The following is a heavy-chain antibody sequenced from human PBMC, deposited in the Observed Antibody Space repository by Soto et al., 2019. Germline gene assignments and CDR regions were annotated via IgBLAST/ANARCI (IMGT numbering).Heavy chain of an antibody. CDR3: ARGIDDFWSGLSYYYYMDV. CDR1: GGSFSGYY. CDR2: INHSGST. D-gene: IGHD3-3*01. V-gene: IGHV4-34*01. J-gene: IGHJ6*03. Sequence: SETLSLTCAVYGGSFSGYYWSWIRQPPGKGLEWIGEINHSGSTNYNPSLKSRVTISVDTSKNQFSLKLSSVTAADTAVYYCARGIDDFWSGLSYYYYMDVWGKGTTVTVSS.